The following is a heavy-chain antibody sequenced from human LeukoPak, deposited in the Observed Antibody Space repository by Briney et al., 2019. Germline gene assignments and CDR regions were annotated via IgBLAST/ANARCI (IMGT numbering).Heavy chain of an antibody. J-gene: IGHJ4*02. Sequence: PSETLSLTCTVSGGSISSYYWSWIRQPPGKGLEWIGYIYSSGSTNYNPSLKSRVTMSVDTFKNQFSLKLSSVTAADTAVYYCARVDTAMVILDYWGQGTLVTVSS. CDR2: IYSSGST. CDR3: ARVDTAMVILDY. CDR1: GGSISSYY. V-gene: IGHV4-59*08. D-gene: IGHD5-18*01.